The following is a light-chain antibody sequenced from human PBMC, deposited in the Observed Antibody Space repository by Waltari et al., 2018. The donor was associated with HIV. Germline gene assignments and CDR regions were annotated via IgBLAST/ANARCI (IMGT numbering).Light chain of an antibody. J-gene: IGLJ3*02. CDR1: SSNIGSNY. Sequence: QSVLTQPPSASGTPGQRVTISCSGSSSNIGSNYVYWYQQLPGTAPKLLIYRNNQRPSGGPDRFSRSKAGTSASLAISGLRSEDEADYYCAAWDDSLSGWVFGGGTKLTVL. CDR2: RNN. V-gene: IGLV1-47*01. CDR3: AAWDDSLSGWV.